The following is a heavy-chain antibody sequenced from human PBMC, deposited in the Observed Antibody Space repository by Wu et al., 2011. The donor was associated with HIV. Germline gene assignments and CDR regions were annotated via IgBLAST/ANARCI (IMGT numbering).Heavy chain of an antibody. D-gene: IGHD6-13*01. CDR2: INPNSGGT. J-gene: IGHJ6*01. CDR3: ARSAYSSSRWNHYYGWT. V-gene: IGHV1-2*02. CDR1: GYTFTGYY. Sequence: QVQLVQTGAEVKKPGASMKVSCKASGYTFTGYYMHWVRQAPGQGLEWMGWINPNSGGTNYAQKFQGRVTMTRDTSINTAYMELSRLTSDDTAVYYCARSAYSSSRWNHYYGWTFGVKGPRSPPPQ.